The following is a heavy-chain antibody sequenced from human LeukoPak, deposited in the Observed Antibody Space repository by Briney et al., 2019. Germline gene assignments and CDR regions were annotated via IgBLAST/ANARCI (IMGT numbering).Heavy chain of an antibody. D-gene: IGHD6-13*01. V-gene: IGHV3-30*03. J-gene: IGHJ4*02. Sequence: GGSLRLSCAASGFTFSSYGMHWVRQAPGKGLEWVAVISYDGSNKYYADSVKGRFTVSRDDAKNSLYLQMNSLRADDTAVYYCARDLPVAAADFWGQGTLVTVSS. CDR1: GFTFSSYG. CDR3: ARDLPVAAADF. CDR2: ISYDGSNK.